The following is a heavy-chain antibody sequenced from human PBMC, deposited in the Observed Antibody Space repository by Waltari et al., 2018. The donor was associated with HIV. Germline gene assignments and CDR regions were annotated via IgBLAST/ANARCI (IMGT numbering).Heavy chain of an antibody. CDR2: IYHSGST. V-gene: IGHV4-4*02. J-gene: IGHJ3*02. Sequence: QVHLQESGPGLVKPSGTLSLTCAVAGGSISSSNWWSWVRQPPGKGLEWIGEIYHSGSTNYNPSLKSRVTISEDKSKNQFSLKLSSVTAADTAVYYCARASSPRYGFDIWGQGTMVTVSS. CDR3: ARASSPRYGFDI. CDR1: GGSISSSNW. D-gene: IGHD2-2*01.